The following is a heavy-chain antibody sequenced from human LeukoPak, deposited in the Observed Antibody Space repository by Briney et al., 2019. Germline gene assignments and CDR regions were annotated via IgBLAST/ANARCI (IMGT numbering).Heavy chain of an antibody. D-gene: IGHD5-24*01. CDR1: GYTFTSYD. Sequence: GASVKVSCKASGYTFTSYDINWVRQATGQGLEWMGWMNPNSGNTGYAQKFQGRVTMTRNTSISTAYMELSSLRSEDTAVYYCARSGATRDGYSYAFDIWGQGTMVTVSP. CDR2: MNPNSGNT. J-gene: IGHJ3*02. CDR3: ARSGATRDGYSYAFDI. V-gene: IGHV1-8*01.